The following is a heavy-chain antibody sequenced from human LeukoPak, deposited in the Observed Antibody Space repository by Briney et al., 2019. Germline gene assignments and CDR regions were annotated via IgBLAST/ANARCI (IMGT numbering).Heavy chain of an antibody. CDR3: ARHGRHTIFGVVPTRGFDY. D-gene: IGHD3-3*01. J-gene: IGHJ4*02. CDR2: INHSGGT. CDR1: GGSFSGYY. V-gene: IGHV4-34*01. Sequence: SETLSLTCAVYGGSFSGYYWSWIRQPPGKGLEWIGEINHSGGTNYNPSLKSRVTISVDTSKNQFSLKLSPVTAADTAVYYCARHGRHTIFGVVPTRGFDYWGQGTLVTVSS.